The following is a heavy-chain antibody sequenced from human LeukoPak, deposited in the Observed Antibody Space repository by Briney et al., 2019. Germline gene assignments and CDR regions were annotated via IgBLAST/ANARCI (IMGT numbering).Heavy chain of an antibody. CDR3: ARDDAFGI. Sequence: SETLSLTCAVYGGSFSGYYWSWIRQPPGKGLEWIGEINHSGSTNYNPSLKSRVTISVDTSKNQFSLKLSSVTAADTAVYYCARDDAFGIWGQGTMVTVSS. J-gene: IGHJ3*02. CDR2: INHSGST. CDR1: GGSFSGYY. V-gene: IGHV4-34*01.